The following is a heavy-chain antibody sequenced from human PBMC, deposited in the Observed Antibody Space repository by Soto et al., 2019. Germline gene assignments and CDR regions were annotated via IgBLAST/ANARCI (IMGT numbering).Heavy chain of an antibody. V-gene: IGHV3-30-3*01. J-gene: IGHJ4*02. CDR2: ISYDGSNK. CDR1: GFNCSSFG. Sequence: GGSLRLSCAASGFNCSSFGMHWVRQAPGKGLEWVGVISYDGSNKYHADSVKGRFTISRDNSKNTLYLQMNSLRAEDTAVYYCARSFYDSSGYYQGDYYFDYWGQGTLVTVSS. D-gene: IGHD3-22*01. CDR3: ARSFYDSSGYYQGDYYFDY.